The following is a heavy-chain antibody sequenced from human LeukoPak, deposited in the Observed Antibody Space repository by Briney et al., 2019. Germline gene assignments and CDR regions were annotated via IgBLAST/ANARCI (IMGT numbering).Heavy chain of an antibody. CDR3: ARGYLSSGWCVWDYFDY. J-gene: IGHJ4*02. V-gene: IGHV4-34*01. CDR1: GGSFSGYY. CDR2: INHSGST. D-gene: IGHD6-19*01. Sequence: SETLSLTCAVYGGSFSGYYWSWIRQPPGKGLEWIGEINHSGSTNYNPSLKSRVTISVDTSKNQFSLKLSSVTAADTAVYYCARGYLSSGWCVWDYFDYWGQGTLVTVSS.